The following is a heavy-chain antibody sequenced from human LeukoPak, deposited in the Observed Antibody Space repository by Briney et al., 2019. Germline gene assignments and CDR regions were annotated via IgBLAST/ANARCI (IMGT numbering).Heavy chain of an antibody. CDR3: ARSPPERHNSGYYYVTLDYFDC. CDR2: IYYSGRT. V-gene: IGHV4-39*01. D-gene: IGHD3-22*01. CDR1: GGSISSSNYY. J-gene: IGHJ4*02. Sequence: PSETLSLTCTVSGGSISSSNYYWGWIRQPPGKGLEWIGSIYYSGRTYYNPSLKSRVTISVDTSKNQFSLNLSSVTAADTAVYYCARSPPERHNSGYYYVTLDYFDCWGQGTLVTVSS.